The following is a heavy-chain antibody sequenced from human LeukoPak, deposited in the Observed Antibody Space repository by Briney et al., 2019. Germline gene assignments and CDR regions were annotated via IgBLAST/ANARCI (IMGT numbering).Heavy chain of an antibody. D-gene: IGHD7-27*01. CDR1: GFTFSSHG. J-gene: IGHJ4*02. V-gene: IGHV3-33*01. CDR3: ARWGNNKILDY. CDR2: IWYDGSEK. Sequence: GGSLRLSCVASGFTFSSHGMHWVRQAPGKGLEWVAVIWYDGSEKHYADSVKGRFIISRDNSKNMLYLQMNSPRADDTAVYYCARWGNNKILDYWGQGTLVTVSS.